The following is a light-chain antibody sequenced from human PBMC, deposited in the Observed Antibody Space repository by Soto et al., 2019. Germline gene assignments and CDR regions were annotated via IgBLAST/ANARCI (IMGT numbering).Light chain of an antibody. V-gene: IGKV1-5*03. CDR3: QQYNNYFMYT. Sequence: DIQMTQSPSTLSASVGDRVTITCRASQSISSWLAWYQQKPGKAPKLLIYKASSLESGVASSFSGSGSGTGFTLTISSLQPDDIAAYYCQQYNNYFMYTFGQGTKLEIK. J-gene: IGKJ2*01. CDR1: QSISSW. CDR2: KAS.